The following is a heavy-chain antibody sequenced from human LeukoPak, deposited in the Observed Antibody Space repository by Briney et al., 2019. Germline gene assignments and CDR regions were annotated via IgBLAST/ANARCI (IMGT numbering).Heavy chain of an antibody. J-gene: IGHJ4*02. CDR1: GCSISSSSYY. CDR2: IYYSGST. D-gene: IGHD3-10*01. Sequence: SETLSLTCTVSGCSISSSSYYWGWIRQPPGKGLEWIGSIYYSGSTYYNPSLKSRVTISVDTSKNQFSLKLSSVTAADTAVYYCARHSQYVGSDYWGQGTLVTVSS. CDR3: ARHSQYVGSDY. V-gene: IGHV4-39*01.